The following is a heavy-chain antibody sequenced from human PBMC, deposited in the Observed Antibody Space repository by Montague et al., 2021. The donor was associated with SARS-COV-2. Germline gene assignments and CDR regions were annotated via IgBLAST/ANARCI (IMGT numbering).Heavy chain of an antibody. CDR1: KFAFSTYV. CDR3: AKDVGPRNFFDY. CDR2: IPLDGRST. D-gene: IGHD1-26*01. V-gene: IGHV3-30*04. Sequence: SLRLSCAASKFAFSTYVMHWVRQAPGKGLEWVAVIPLDGRSTLYSDSVKGRFTISRDNSKNALYLQMNSLRAEDTAVYYCAKDVGPRNFFDYWGQGTLVTVSS. J-gene: IGHJ4*02.